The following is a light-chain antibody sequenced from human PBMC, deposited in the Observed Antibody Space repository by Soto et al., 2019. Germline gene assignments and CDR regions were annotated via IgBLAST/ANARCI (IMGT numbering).Light chain of an antibody. CDR3: QQYHSYPFT. V-gene: IGKV1-8*01. CDR1: QGISSY. Sequence: AIRMTQSPSSFSASTGDRVTITCRASQGISSYLAWYQQKPGKAPKLLIYAASTLQSGVPSSFSGSGSGTDFTLTISCLQSEDFATYYCQQYHSYPFTFGQGTRLEIK. J-gene: IGKJ5*01. CDR2: AAS.